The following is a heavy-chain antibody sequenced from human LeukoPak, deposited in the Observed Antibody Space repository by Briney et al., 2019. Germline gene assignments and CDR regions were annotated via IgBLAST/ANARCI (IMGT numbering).Heavy chain of an antibody. Sequence: GGSLRLSCAASGFTFSSYSMNWVRQAPGKGLEWVSSISSSSSYIYYADSVKGRFTISRDNAKNSLYLQMNSLRAEDTAVYYCARVGYSSYYYYMDVWGKGTTVTVPS. CDR3: ARVGYSSYYYYMDV. CDR1: GFTFSSYS. CDR2: ISSSSSYI. V-gene: IGHV3-21*01. D-gene: IGHD5-18*01. J-gene: IGHJ6*03.